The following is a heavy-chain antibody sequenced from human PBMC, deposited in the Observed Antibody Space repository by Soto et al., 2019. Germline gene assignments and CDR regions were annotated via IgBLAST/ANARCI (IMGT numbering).Heavy chain of an antibody. Sequence: SETLSLTCTVSGGSISSGGYYWSWIRQHPGKGLEWIGYIYYSGSTYYNPSLKSRVTISVDTSKNQFSLKLSSVTAADTAVYYCARAMVVTQNWFDPWGQGTLVTVSS. D-gene: IGHD2-21*02. CDR1: GGSISSGGYY. V-gene: IGHV4-30-4*08. CDR3: ARAMVVTQNWFDP. CDR2: IYYSGST. J-gene: IGHJ5*02.